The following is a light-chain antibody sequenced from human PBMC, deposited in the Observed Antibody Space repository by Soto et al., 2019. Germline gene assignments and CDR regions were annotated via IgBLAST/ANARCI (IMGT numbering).Light chain of an antibody. J-gene: IGLJ2*01. CDR3: LLSYSGAHVV. CDR1: TGAVTSGHY. V-gene: IGLV7-46*01. CDR2: DTS. Sequence: QAVVTQEPSLTVSPGGTVTLTCGSSTGAVTSGHYPYWFQQKPGQAPRTLIYDTSNKHSWTPALFSGSLLGGKAALTLSGEKPEDEAEYYCLLSYSGAHVVFGGGTKLTVL.